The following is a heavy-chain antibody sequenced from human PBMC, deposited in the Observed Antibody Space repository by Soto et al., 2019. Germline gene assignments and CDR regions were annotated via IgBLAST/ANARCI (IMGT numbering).Heavy chain of an antibody. J-gene: IGHJ6*02. D-gene: IGHD5-18*01. CDR1: GGTFSSYT. CDR2: IIPILGIA. V-gene: IGHV1-69*08. CDR3: ARDRSIQLWYDYGLAV. Sequence: QVQLVQSGAEVKKPGSSVKVSCKASGGTFSSYTISWVRQAPGQGLEWMGRIIPILGIANNAQKFQGRVRITADKCTITAYMELRSLRSDDTAVYCCARDRSIQLWYDYGLAVWGQGTAVTVSS.